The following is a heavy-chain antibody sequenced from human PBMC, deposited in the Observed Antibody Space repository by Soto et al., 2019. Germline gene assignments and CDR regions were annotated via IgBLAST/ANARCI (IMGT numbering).Heavy chain of an antibody. Sequence: TLSLTCTVSGGSIETYYWSWIRQPPGKAPEWLAVIYWDDDKRYSPTLKSRLTITKDTSKNQVVLTMTNMDPVDTGTYYCAHRALYSGSYWDGGYFDTWGQGTPVTVSS. CDR3: AHRALYSGSYWDGGYFDT. D-gene: IGHD1-26*01. CDR1: GGSIETYYW. V-gene: IGHV2-5*08. J-gene: IGHJ4*02. CDR2: IYWDDDK.